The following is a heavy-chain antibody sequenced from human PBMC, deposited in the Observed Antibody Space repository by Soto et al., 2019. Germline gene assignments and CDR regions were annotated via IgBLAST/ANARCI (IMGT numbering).Heavy chain of an antibody. Sequence: QVQLVASGGGVVQPGRSLSLSCAASGFTLSGHGLHWVRQAPGKGLEWVAVVTHDGTERHYPDSVKGRFTITRDISKNAFYLQMNSRRVEDTAMYYCARGKNSGYYRTVDYWGQGTLVTVSS. D-gene: IGHD3-10*01. CDR1: GFTLSGHG. J-gene: IGHJ4*02. V-gene: IGHV3-30*03. CDR2: VTHDGTER. CDR3: ARGKNSGYYRTVDY.